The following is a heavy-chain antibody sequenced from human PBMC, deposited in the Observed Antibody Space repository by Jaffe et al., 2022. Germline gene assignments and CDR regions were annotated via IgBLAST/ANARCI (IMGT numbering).Heavy chain of an antibody. CDR1: GFTFSSYE. CDR3: ARGIGELYYDILTGYPDYFDY. Sequence: EVQLVESGGGLVQPGGSLRLSCAASGFTFSSYEMNWVRQAPGKGLEWVSYISSSGSTIYYADSVKGRFTISRDNAKNSLYLQMNSLRAEDTAVYYCARGIGELYYDILTGYPDYFDYWGQGTLVTVSS. CDR2: ISSSGSTI. V-gene: IGHV3-48*03. J-gene: IGHJ4*02. D-gene: IGHD3-9*01.